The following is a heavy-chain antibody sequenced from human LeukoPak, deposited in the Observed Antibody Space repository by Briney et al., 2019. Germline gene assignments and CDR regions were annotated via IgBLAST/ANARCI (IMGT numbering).Heavy chain of an antibody. Sequence: GASVKVSCKASGYTFTAYYIHWVRQAPGQGLEWMGRINPKNGDTNYAQKFQGRVTMTRDTSISTGYMELSRLRFDDTAVYYCAINKAAKSLDYWGQGTLVTVSS. CDR1: GYTFTAYY. J-gene: IGHJ4*02. CDR3: AINKAAKSLDY. CDR2: INPKNGDT. D-gene: IGHD6-25*01. V-gene: IGHV1-2*06.